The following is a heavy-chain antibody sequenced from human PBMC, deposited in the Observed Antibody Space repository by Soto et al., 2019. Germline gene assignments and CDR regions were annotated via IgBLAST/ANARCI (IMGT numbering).Heavy chain of an antibody. J-gene: IGHJ6*01. CDR3: AGAITMVRETSRYYYYGMDV. D-gene: IGHD3-10*01. CDR2: IYYSGST. Sequence: PSLTCTVSGGSISSYYWSWIPQPPGKGLEWIGYIYYSGSTNYNPSLKSRVTISVDTSKNQFSLKLSSVTAADTAVYYCAGAITMVRETSRYYYYGMDVWGQGPTVTVSS. CDR1: GGSISSYY. V-gene: IGHV4-59*01.